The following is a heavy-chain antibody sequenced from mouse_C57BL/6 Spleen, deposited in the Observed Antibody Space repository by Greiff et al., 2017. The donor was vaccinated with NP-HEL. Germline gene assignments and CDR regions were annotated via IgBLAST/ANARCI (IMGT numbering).Heavy chain of an antibody. CDR1: GYTFTSYW. V-gene: IGHV1-69*01. Sequence: QVQLQQPGAELVMPGASVKLSCKASGYTFTSYWMHWVKQRPGQGLEWIGEIDPSDSYTNYNQKFKGKSTLTVDKSSSTAYMQLSSLTSEDSAVYYCAGIYYGNYGYFDVWGTGTTVTVSS. CDR3: AGIYYGNYGYFDV. D-gene: IGHD2-1*01. CDR2: IDPSDSYT. J-gene: IGHJ1*03.